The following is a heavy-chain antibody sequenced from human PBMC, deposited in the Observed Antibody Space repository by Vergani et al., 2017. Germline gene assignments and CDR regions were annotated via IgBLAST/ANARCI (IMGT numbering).Heavy chain of an antibody. CDR3: ARSVIGDFWSGDYYYMDV. D-gene: IGHD3-3*01. CDR1: GGSISSYY. CDR2: IYYSGST. J-gene: IGHJ6*03. V-gene: IGHV4-59*01. Sequence: QVQLQESGPGLVKPSETLSLTCTVSGGSISSYYWSWIRQPPGKGLEWIGYIYYSGSTNYNPSLKSRVTRSVDTSKNQFSLKLSSVTAADTAVYYCARSVIGDFWSGDYYYMDVWGKGTTVTVSS.